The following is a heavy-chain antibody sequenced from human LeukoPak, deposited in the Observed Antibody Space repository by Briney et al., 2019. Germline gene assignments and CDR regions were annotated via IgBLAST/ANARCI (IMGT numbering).Heavy chain of an antibody. CDR1: GYTFTGYY. D-gene: IGHD6-19*01. CDR3: ARVKGYSSGWAIDY. J-gene: IGHJ4*02. Sequence: ASVKVPCKASGYTFTGYYMHWVRQAPGQGLEWMGWINPNSGGTNYAQKFQGRVTMTRDTSISTAYMELSRLRSDDTAVYYYARVKGYSSGWAIDYWGQGTLVTVSS. CDR2: INPNSGGT. V-gene: IGHV1-2*02.